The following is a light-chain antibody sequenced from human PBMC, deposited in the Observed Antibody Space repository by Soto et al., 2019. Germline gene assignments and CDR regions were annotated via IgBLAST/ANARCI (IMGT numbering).Light chain of an antibody. CDR1: QSVSSN. CDR2: GAS. CDR3: QQYYNWPRT. Sequence: ETVMTQSPATLSVSPGARATLSCRASQSVSSNLAWYQQKPGQAPRLLIYGASTRATGIPARFSGSGSGTEFTLTISSLQSEDFAVYYCQQYYNWPRTFGQGTKVEI. J-gene: IGKJ1*01. V-gene: IGKV3-15*01.